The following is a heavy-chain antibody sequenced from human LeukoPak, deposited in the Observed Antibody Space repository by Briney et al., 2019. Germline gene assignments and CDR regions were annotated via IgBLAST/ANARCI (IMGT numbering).Heavy chain of an antibody. CDR2: IDWDDDK. V-gene: IGHV2-70*11. CDR1: GFSLSTSGMC. Sequence: SGPTLVNPTQTLTLTCTFSGFSLSTSGMCVSWIRQPPGKALEWLARIDWDDDKYYSTSLKTRLTISKDTSKNQVVLTMTDMDPVDTATYYCARGEAYSSSWMNFDYWGQGTLLTVSS. D-gene: IGHD6-13*01. J-gene: IGHJ4*02. CDR3: ARGEAYSSSWMNFDY.